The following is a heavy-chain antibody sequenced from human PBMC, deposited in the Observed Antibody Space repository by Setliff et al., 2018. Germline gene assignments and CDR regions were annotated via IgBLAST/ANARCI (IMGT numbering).Heavy chain of an antibody. D-gene: IGHD5-12*01. CDR3: ARNPDFLQYSFDL. CDR2: VYYSGIA. V-gene: IGHV4-59*12. CDR1: GGSISTYY. J-gene: IGHJ2*01. Sequence: SETLSLTCTVSGGSISTYYWSWIRQPPGKGLEWIGYVYYSGIANYSPSLKSRLTISVDTSKSQFSLKLSSMTAADTALYYCARNPDFLQYSFDLWGRGTLVTVSS.